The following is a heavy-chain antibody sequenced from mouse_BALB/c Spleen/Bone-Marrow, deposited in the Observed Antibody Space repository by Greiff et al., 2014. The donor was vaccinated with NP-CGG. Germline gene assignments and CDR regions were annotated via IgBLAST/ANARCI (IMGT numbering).Heavy chain of an antibody. CDR1: GYTFTSYW. J-gene: IGHJ3*01. V-gene: IGHV1S127*01. D-gene: IGHD2-14*01. Sequence: QVQLKQSGAELVKPGASVKMSCKASGYTFTSYWMHWVKQRPGQGLEWIGAIGPSDNYTHYNREFKGKATLTVDTSSSTAYTQLSSLTSEDSAVYYCTNLGTYWGQGTLVTVSA. CDR2: IGPSDNYT. CDR3: TNLGTY.